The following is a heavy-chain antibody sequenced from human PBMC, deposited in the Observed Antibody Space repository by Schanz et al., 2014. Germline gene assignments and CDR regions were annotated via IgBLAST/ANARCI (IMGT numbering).Heavy chain of an antibody. CDR1: GYTFTSYY. V-gene: IGHV1-46*03. CDR3: ARDGEAAAGCDY. Sequence: QVQLVQSGAEVKKPGASVKVSCKASGYTFTSYYMHWVRQAPGQGLEWMGIINPSGGSTSYAQKLQGRVTMTRDTSTSTVYMELSSLRSEDTAVYYCARDGEAAAGCDYWGQGTLVTDSS. CDR2: INPSGGST. J-gene: IGHJ4*02. D-gene: IGHD6-13*01.